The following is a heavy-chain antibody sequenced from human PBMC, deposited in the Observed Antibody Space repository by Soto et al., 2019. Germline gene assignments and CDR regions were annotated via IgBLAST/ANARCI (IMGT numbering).Heavy chain of an antibody. V-gene: IGHV3-23*01. D-gene: IGHD2-15*01. CDR1: GFTFSSYA. CDR3: AKVQAWYCSGGSCYFDY. CDR2: ISGSGGST. Sequence: WGSLRLSCAASGFTFSSYAMSWVRQAPGKGLEWVSAISGSGGSTYYADSVKGRFTISRDNSKNTLYLQMNSLRAEDTAVYYCAKVQAWYCSGGSCYFDYWGQGTLVTVSS. J-gene: IGHJ4*02.